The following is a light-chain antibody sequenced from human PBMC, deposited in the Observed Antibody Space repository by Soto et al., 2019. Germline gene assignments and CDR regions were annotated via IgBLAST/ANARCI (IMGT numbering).Light chain of an antibody. CDR2: GNR. V-gene: IGLV1-40*01. CDR1: NSNLGAGYD. J-gene: IGLJ3*02. Sequence: QAVVTQPPSVSGAPGQRVTISCTGNNSNLGAGYDVHWYQQLPGAAPKLVIFGNRNRPSGVPERFSGSKSGTSASLAITGLQAEDEADYYCQAYDYSLTGMVFGGGTKLTDL. CDR3: QAYDYSLTGMV.